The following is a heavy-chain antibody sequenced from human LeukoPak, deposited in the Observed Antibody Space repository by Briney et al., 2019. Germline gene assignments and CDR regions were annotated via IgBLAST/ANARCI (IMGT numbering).Heavy chain of an antibody. V-gene: IGHV3-21*01. CDR1: GFTFSSYA. Sequence: GGSLRLSCAASGFTFSSYAMHWVRQAPGKGLEWVSSISSSSSYIYYADSVKGRFTISRDNAKNSLYLQMNSLRAEDTAVYYCARGYLRYWYFDLWGRGTLVTVSS. D-gene: IGHD2-21*01. CDR2: ISSSSSYI. CDR3: ARGYLRYWYFDL. J-gene: IGHJ2*01.